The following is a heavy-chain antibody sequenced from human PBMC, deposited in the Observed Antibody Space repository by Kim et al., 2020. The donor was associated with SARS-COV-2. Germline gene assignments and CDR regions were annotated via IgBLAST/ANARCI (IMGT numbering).Heavy chain of an antibody. J-gene: IGHJ6*03. D-gene: IGHD2-2*01. Sequence: GGSLSLSCAASGFTFSSYSMNWVRQAPGKGLEWVSSISSSSSYIYYADSVKGRFTISIDNAKNSLYLQMNSLRAEDTAVYYCARDKVVVVPAAKGAHYYYYMDVWGKGTTVTVSS. CDR1: GFTFSSYS. CDR2: ISSSSSYI. V-gene: IGHV3-21*01. CDR3: ARDKVVVVPAAKGAHYYYYMDV.